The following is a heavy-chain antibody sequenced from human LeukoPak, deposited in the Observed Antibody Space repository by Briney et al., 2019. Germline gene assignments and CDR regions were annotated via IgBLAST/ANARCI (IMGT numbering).Heavy chain of an antibody. V-gene: IGHV1-69*13. CDR3: ARSGYCSSTSCYWGSWFDP. CDR1: GGTFSSYA. CDR2: IIPIFGTA. J-gene: IGHJ5*02. D-gene: IGHD2-2*01. Sequence: SVKVSCKASGGTFSSYAISWVRQAPGQGLEWMGGIIPIFGTANYSQKFQGRVTITADESTSTAYMELSSLRSEDTAVYYCARSGYCSSTSCYWGSWFDPWGQGTLVTVSS.